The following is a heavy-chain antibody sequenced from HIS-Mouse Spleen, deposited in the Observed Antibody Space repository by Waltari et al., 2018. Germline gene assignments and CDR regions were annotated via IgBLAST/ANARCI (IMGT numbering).Heavy chain of an antibody. CDR3: ARDQGGYQMRPFDAFDI. D-gene: IGHD5-12*01. J-gene: IGHJ3*02. Sequence: QVQLVESGGGVVQPGRSLRLSCAASGFTFSSYAMHWVRQAPGKGREWVAVISYDGSNKYYADSVKGRFTISRDNSKNTLYLQMNSLRAEDTAVYYCARDQGGYQMRPFDAFDIWGQGTMVTVSS. V-gene: IGHV3-30-3*01. CDR2: ISYDGSNK. CDR1: GFTFSSYA.